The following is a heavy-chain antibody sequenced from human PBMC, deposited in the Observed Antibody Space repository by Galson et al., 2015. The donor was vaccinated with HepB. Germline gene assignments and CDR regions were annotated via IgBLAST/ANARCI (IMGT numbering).Heavy chain of an antibody. CDR1: GFTFSSYA. CDR3: AKTYYYDSSGQNLDY. CDR2: ISGSGGST. D-gene: IGHD3-22*01. Sequence: SLRLSCAASGFTFSSYAMSWVRQAPGKGLEWVSAISGSGGSTYYADSVKGRFTISRDNSKNTLYLQMNSLRAEDTAVYYCAKTYYYDSSGQNLDYWGQGTLVTVSS. J-gene: IGHJ4*02. V-gene: IGHV3-23*01.